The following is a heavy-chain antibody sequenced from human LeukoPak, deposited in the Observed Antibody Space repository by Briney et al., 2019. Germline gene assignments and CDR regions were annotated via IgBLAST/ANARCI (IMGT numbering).Heavy chain of an antibody. CDR2: THYSDHT. V-gene: IGHV4-59*01. CDR1: GGSITSNF. J-gene: IGHJ3*02. D-gene: IGHD1/OR15-1a*01. CDR3: ARDRRREQLHAFDT. Sequence: SETLSLTCTVSGGSITSNFWSWIRQPPGQGLQWVAYTHYSDHTNCNPSLKSRVTISVDTSKNQLSLMLSSVSAADTAVYYCARDRRREQLHAFDTWGQGTMVTVSS.